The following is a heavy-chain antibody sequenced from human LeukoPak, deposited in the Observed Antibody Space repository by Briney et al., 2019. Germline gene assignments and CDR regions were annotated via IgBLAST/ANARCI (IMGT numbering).Heavy chain of an antibody. J-gene: IGHJ5*02. CDR3: TRSIHQHSWLDP. CDR2: INPNSGVT. D-gene: IGHD1-26*01. CDR1: GYTFTGYY. V-gene: IGHV1-2*02. Sequence: ASVKVSCKASGYTFTGYYIHWVRQAPGQGLEWMAWINPNSGVTNYAQNFQGRVTLTRDTSITTAYMELSSLRSDDTAVYYCTRSIHQHSWLDPWGRGTLVTVSS.